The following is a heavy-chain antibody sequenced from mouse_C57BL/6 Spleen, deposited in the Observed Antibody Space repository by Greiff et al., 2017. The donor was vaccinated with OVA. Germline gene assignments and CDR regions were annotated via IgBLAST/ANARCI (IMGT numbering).Heavy chain of an antibody. CDR2: IDPTRGGT. J-gene: IGHJ1*03. D-gene: IGHD3-3*01. CDR1: GYTFPSYW. CDR3: ARSRDWWYFEV. Sequence: QVQLQQPGAELVKPGASVKLSCKASGYTFPSYWLHWVKQRPGRGLELIGRIDPTRGGTKYNEQFKSKATLTVDKPSSTAYMQLSSLTSEDSAVYYCARSRDWWYFEVWGTGTTVTVSS. V-gene: IGHV1-72*01.